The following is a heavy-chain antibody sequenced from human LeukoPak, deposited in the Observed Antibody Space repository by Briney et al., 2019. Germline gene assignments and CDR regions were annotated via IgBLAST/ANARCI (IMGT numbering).Heavy chain of an antibody. CDR3: ARGYNYGLDFDY. D-gene: IGHD5-18*01. J-gene: IGHJ4*02. CDR1: GYTFTSYY. CDR2: INPSGGTA. Sequence: GASVKVSCTASGYTFTSYYVHWVRQAPGQGLEWVGIINPSGGTATYAQKFQGRVTMTRDTSTSTVDMDLSSLSSEDTAVYYCARGYNYGLDFDYWGQGTLVTVSS. V-gene: IGHV1-46*01.